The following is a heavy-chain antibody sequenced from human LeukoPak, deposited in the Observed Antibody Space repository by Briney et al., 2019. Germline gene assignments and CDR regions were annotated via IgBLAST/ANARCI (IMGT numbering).Heavy chain of an antibody. CDR2: ISSSSSYT. D-gene: IGHD5-12*01. J-gene: IGHJ6*04. V-gene: IGHV3-11*06. CDR3: ARKDYGGYAYYYYGLDV. CDR1: GFTFSDYY. Sequence: GGSLRLSCAASGFTFSDYYMSWIRQAPGKGLEWVSYISSSSSYTNYADSVKGRFTISRDNAKNSLYLQMNSLRAEDTAVYYCARKDYGGYAYYYYGLDVWGKGTTVTVSS.